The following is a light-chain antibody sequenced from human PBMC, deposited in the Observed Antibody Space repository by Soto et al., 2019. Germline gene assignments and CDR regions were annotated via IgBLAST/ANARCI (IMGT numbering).Light chain of an antibody. J-gene: IGLJ1*01. Sequence: QSVLTQPPSASGSPGQSVRISCTGTRRDVGGYNYVAWYQQHPGKAPKLMIYEVTKRPSGVPDRFSGSKSGNTAFLTVSGLQPGDAADYYCSSYVGSDVFVFGTGTKLTVL. CDR2: EVT. CDR1: RRDVGGYNY. V-gene: IGLV2-8*01. CDR3: SSYVGSDVFV.